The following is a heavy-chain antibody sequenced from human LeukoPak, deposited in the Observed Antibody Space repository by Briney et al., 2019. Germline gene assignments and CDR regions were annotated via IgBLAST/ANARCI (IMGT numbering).Heavy chain of an antibody. V-gene: IGHV4-38-2*02. CDR2: IYHDGRT. CDR3: ARGLQYKYCFDS. Sequence: SETLSLTCTVSSYSISSAYYWGWIRQPPGKGLEWIGTIYHDGRTSYGPSLESRLTISVDTSKNQISLNLTSVSVADTALYYCARGLQYKYCFDSWGPGTLVTVSS. J-gene: IGHJ5*01. D-gene: IGHD4-11*01. CDR1: SYSISSAYY.